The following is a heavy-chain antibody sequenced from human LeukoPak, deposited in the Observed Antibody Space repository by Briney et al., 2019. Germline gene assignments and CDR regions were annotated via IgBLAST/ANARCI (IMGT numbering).Heavy chain of an antibody. CDR3: AREGLSSDWYCDAFDI. J-gene: IGHJ3*02. CDR2: IYTSGST. Sequence: PSETLSLTCTVSGGSISSYYWSWIRQPAGKGLEWIGRIYTSGSTNYNPSLKSRVTMSVDTSKNQFSLKLSSVTAADTAVYYCAREGLSSDWYCDAFDIWGQGTMVTVSS. CDR1: GGSISSYY. V-gene: IGHV4-4*07. D-gene: IGHD6-19*01.